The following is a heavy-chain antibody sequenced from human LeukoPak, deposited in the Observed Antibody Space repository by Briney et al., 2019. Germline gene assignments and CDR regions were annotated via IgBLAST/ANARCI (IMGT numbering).Heavy chain of an antibody. CDR3: ARDFPVLLWFGSEGRDAFDI. CDR2: INPSGGST. J-gene: IGHJ3*02. CDR1: GYTFTSYY. V-gene: IGHV1-46*01. Sequence: ASVKVSCKASGYTFTSYYMHWVRQAPGQGLEWMGIINPSGGSTNSAQKFQGRVTMTRDTSTSTVYMELSSLRSEDTAVYYCARDFPVLLWFGSEGRDAFDIWGQGTMVTVSS. D-gene: IGHD3-10*01.